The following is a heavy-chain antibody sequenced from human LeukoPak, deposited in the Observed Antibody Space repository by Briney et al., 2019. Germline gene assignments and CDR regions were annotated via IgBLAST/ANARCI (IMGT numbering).Heavy chain of an antibody. CDR2: INTNTGNP. CDR3: ARVHPTPGFYSGMDV. CDR1: GYTFTSYA. Sequence: ASVKVSCKASGYTFTSYAMNWVRQAPGQGLEWMGWINTNTGNPTYAQGFTGRFVFSLDTSVSTAYLQISSLKAEDTAVYYCARVHPTPGFYSGMDVWGQGTTVTVSS. V-gene: IGHV7-4-1*02. D-gene: IGHD4-23*01. J-gene: IGHJ6*02.